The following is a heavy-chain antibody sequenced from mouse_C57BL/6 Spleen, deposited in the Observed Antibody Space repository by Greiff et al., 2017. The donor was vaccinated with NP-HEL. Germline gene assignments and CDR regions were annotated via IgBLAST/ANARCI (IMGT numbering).Heavy chain of an antibody. Sequence: QVQLQQSGPELVKPGASVKISCKASGYAFSSSWMNWVKQRTGKGLEWIGRIYPGDGDTNYNGKFKGKATLTADKSSSTAYMQLSSLTSEDSAVYFCARVTTVVENYFDYWGQGTTLTVSS. CDR3: ARVTTVVENYFDY. J-gene: IGHJ2*01. D-gene: IGHD1-1*01. CDR2: IYPGDGDT. V-gene: IGHV1-82*01. CDR1: GYAFSSSW.